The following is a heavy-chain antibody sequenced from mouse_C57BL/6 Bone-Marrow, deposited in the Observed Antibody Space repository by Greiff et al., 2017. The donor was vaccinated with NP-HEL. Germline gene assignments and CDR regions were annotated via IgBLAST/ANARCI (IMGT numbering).Heavy chain of an antibody. CDR2: IWSGGST. Sequence: VKLQESGPGLVQPSQSLSITCTVSGFSLTSYGVHWVRQSPGKGLEWLGVIWSGGSTDYNAAFISRLSISKDNSKSQVFFKMNSLQADDTAIYYCARVVNGSATRAMDYWGQGTSVTVSS. J-gene: IGHJ4*01. CDR3: ARVVNGSATRAMDY. V-gene: IGHV2-2*01. CDR1: GFSLTSYG. D-gene: IGHD1-1*01.